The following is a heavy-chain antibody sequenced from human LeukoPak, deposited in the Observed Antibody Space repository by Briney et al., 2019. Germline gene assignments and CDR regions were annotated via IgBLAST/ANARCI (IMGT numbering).Heavy chain of an antibody. D-gene: IGHD3-22*01. CDR2: ISYDGSNK. J-gene: IGHJ6*02. Sequence: PGGSLRLSCAASGFTFSSYAMHWVRQAPGKGLEWVAVISYDGSNKYYADSVKGRFTISRDNSKNTMYLQMNSLRAEDTAVYYCARDRYYYDSSGYWGREEDYYYYGMDVWGQGTTVTVSS. CDR1: GFTFSSYA. V-gene: IGHV3-30*04. CDR3: ARDRYYYDSSGYWGREEDYYYYGMDV.